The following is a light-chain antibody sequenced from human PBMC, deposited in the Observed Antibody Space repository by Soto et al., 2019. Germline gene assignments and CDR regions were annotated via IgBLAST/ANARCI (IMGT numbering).Light chain of an antibody. CDR2: GTT. CDR1: SSNIGAGYD. Sequence: QSVLTQPPSVSGAPGQRVTISCTGSSSNIGAGYDVHWYQQLPGTDPKLIIYGTTNRPSGVPDRFSGSKSGTSASLAITVLQAEDEADYYCQSYDGTLSGSYVFGVGTKVTVL. V-gene: IGLV1-40*01. CDR3: QSYDGTLSGSYV. J-gene: IGLJ1*01.